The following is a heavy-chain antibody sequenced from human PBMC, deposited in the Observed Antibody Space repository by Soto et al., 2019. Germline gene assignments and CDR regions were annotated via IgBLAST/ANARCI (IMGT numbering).Heavy chain of an antibody. Sequence: QPGWSVRLSCASAGFIFSSYWMSWVRQAAGMGLERVANIKQDGSEKYYVDSVKGRLTISRDNAKNSLCLQMNSLRAEDTAVYYCAREQYYYGAGSPGYYYGMDVWGQGTTVTVSS. CDR2: IKQDGSEK. V-gene: IGHV3-7*03. CDR3: AREQYYYGAGSPGYYYGMDV. D-gene: IGHD3-10*01. J-gene: IGHJ6*02. CDR1: GFIFSSYW.